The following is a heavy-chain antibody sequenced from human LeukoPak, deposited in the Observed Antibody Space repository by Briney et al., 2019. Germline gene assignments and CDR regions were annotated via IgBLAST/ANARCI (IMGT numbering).Heavy chain of an antibody. CDR3: ARELNYDSSGYYFDY. V-gene: IGHV3-7*05. CDR1: GFTFSVYW. Sequence: GGSLRLSCAASGFTFSVYWMTWVRQAPGKGLEWVATIDQYGGQQYYVDSVKGRFTISRDNAENSLFLQMNSLRADDTAVYYCARELNYDSSGYYFDYWGQGTLVTVSS. D-gene: IGHD3-22*01. J-gene: IGHJ4*02. CDR2: IDQYGGQQ.